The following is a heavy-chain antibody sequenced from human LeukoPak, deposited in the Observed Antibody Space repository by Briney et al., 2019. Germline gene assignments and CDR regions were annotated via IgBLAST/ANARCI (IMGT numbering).Heavy chain of an antibody. D-gene: IGHD3-22*01. CDR1: GASIDNNF. Sequence: PSETLSLTCTVSGASIDNNFWTWIRQPPAKGLEWIGYIYSSGSANYNPSLKSRVIISGDTSKNQISLNLTSVTAADTAVYFCARHRDYYDTWGHGTLVTVSS. CDR2: IYSSGSA. V-gene: IGHV4-59*08. J-gene: IGHJ4*01. CDR3: ARHRDYYDT.